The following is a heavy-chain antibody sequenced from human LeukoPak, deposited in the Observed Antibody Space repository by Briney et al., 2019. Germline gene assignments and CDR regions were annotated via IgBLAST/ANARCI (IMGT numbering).Heavy chain of an antibody. CDR1: GFTFDSNY. Sequence: GGSLRLSCAASGFTFDSNYLSWVRQAPGKGLEWVSTIYTGGNTYYAASVKGRFTISRDFSKNTVLLHMNSLRAKDTAMYYCARGDDSGYYDYFDYWGQGALVTVSS. CDR3: ARGDDSGYYDYFDY. V-gene: IGHV3-53*01. CDR2: IYTGGNT. J-gene: IGHJ4*02. D-gene: IGHD3-22*01.